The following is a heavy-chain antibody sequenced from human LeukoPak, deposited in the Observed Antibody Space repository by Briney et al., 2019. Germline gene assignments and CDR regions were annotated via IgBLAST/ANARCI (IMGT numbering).Heavy chain of an antibody. V-gene: IGHV3-48*02. D-gene: IGHD4-17*01. CDR1: GFTFSTYS. CDR2: ISVSGSIA. J-gene: IGHJ3*02. Sequence: GGSLGLSCAASGFTFSTYSLDWVRQAPGKGLEWISYISVSGSIALYADTVKGRFTISRDNAKNSLFLQMNSLRDEDTAVYYCAREDMTTVTTRWAFDIWGQGSMVTVSS. CDR3: AREDMTTVTTRWAFDI.